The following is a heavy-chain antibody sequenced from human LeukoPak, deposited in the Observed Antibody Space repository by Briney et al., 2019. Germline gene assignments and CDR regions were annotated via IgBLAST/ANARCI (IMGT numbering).Heavy chain of an antibody. CDR2: ISYEGSSK. D-gene: IGHD6-19*01. CDR3: AKDRQWRTSLDAFDI. CDR1: GFTFSRHG. J-gene: IGHJ3*02. Sequence: GGSLRLSCKVSGFTFSRHGMHWVRQAPGKGLEWVAVISYEGSSKFYGDSVKGRFTISRDNSKNTLYLQMNSLRAEDTAVYYCAKDRQWRTSLDAFDIWGQGTMVTVSS. V-gene: IGHV3-33*05.